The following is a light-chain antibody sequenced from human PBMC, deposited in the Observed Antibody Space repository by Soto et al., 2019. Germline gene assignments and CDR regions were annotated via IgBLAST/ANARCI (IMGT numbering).Light chain of an antibody. CDR3: QQSYSIPWT. Sequence: DIPMTQSPSSLSASVGDRVTITCRASQSISFYLNWYQQKPGKAPKLLIYAASSLQSGVPSRFSGSGSGTDFTLTISSLQPEDFATYYCQQSYSIPWTFGQGTKVEIK. CDR1: QSISFY. J-gene: IGKJ1*01. V-gene: IGKV1-39*01. CDR2: AAS.